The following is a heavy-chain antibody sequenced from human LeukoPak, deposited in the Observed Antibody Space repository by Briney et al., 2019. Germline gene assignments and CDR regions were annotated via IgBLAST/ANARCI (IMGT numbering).Heavy chain of an antibody. CDR3: ARGSYYYDSSGYYLFDY. V-gene: IGHV3-73*01. CDR1: GFTFSGSA. CDR2: IRSTANGYAT. D-gene: IGHD3-22*01. J-gene: IGHJ4*02. Sequence: GGSLRLSCAASGFTFSGSALHWVRQASGKGLEWVGRIRSTANGYATAYAASVKGRFTISRDDSKNTAYLQMDSLKTEDTAVYYCARGSYYYDSSGYYLFDYWGQGTLVTVSS.